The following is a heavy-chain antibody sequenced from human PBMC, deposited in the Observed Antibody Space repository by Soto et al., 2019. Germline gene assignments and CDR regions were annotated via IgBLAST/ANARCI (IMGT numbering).Heavy chain of an antibody. CDR2: IYYSGST. V-gene: IGHV4-30-4*01. Sequence: SETLSLTCTVSGGSISSGDYYWSWIRQPPGKGLEWIGYIYYSGSTYYNPSLKSRVTISVDTSKNQFSLKLSSVTAADTAVYFCAIRHGLDIDAYYWGQGILVTVTS. CDR1: GGSISSGDYY. CDR3: AIRHGLDIDAYY. J-gene: IGHJ4*02. D-gene: IGHD3-10*01.